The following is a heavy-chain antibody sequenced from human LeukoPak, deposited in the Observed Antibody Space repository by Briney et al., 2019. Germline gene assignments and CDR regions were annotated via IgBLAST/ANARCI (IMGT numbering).Heavy chain of an antibody. D-gene: IGHD1-26*01. J-gene: IGHJ4*02. Sequence: GGSLRLSCAASGFTFSSYSMNWVRQAPGKGLEWVSSISSSSSYIYYADSVKGRFTISRDNAKNSLYLQMNSLRAEDTAVYYCARGVVGATIWVDYWGQGTLVTVSS. CDR3: ARGVVGATIWVDY. CDR1: GFTFSSYS. V-gene: IGHV3-21*01. CDR2: ISSSSSYI.